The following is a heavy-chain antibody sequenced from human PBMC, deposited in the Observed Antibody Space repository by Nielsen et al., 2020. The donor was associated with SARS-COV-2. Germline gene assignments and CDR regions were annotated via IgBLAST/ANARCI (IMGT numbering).Heavy chain of an antibody. D-gene: IGHD3-10*01. Sequence: GESLKISCTASGFTFSSYSMSWVRQAPGKGLEWVSAISGSGGSTYYADSVKGRFTISRDNSKNTLYLQMNSLRAEDTAVYYCAKHNDNGSGSYYNRRRYYYYGMDVWGQGTTVTVSS. V-gene: IGHV3-23*01. J-gene: IGHJ6*02. CDR2: ISGSGGST. CDR1: GFTFSSYS. CDR3: AKHNDNGSGSYYNRRRYYYYGMDV.